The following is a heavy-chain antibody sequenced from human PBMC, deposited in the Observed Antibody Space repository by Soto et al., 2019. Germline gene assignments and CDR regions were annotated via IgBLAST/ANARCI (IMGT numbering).Heavy chain of an antibody. CDR3: ARDPCISTTCYHDY. J-gene: IGHJ4*02. Sequence: SVKVSCKASGDTFNTYSISWVRQAPGQGLEWVGGTIPIFGTANYAQNFQGRVTITADGSTNTVYMDLSGLRAEDTAVYYCARDPCISTTCYHDYWGQGTLVTVSS. CDR1: GDTFNTYS. V-gene: IGHV1-69*13. D-gene: IGHD2-2*01. CDR2: TIPIFGTA.